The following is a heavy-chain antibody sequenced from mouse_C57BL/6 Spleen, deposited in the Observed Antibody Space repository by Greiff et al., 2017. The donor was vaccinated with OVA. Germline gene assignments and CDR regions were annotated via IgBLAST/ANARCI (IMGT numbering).Heavy chain of an antibody. Sequence: EVQLQQSVAELVRPGASVKLSCTASGFNIKNTYMHWVKQRPEQGLEWIGRIDPANGNTKYAPKFKGKATITADTSSNTAYLQLSSLTSEDTAIYYCARAPITSVVAFDYWGQGTTLTVSS. V-gene: IGHV14-3*01. CDR3: ARAPITSVVAFDY. CDR2: IDPANGNT. D-gene: IGHD1-1*01. J-gene: IGHJ2*01. CDR1: GFNIKNTY.